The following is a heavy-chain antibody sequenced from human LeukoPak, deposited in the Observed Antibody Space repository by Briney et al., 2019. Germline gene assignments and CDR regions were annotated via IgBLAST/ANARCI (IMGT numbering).Heavy chain of an antibody. CDR2: ISYTGST. CDR1: GGSISSHD. V-gene: IGHV4-59*11. CDR3: AREGYSSNWYDY. D-gene: IGHD6-13*01. Sequence: PSETLSLTCTGSGGSISSHDWAWIRQPPGKGLEWIGYISYTGSTNYNPSPKRRVTISVDTSKNQFSLKLRSVTAADTAVYYCAREGYSSNWYDYWGQGTLVTVSS. J-gene: IGHJ5*01.